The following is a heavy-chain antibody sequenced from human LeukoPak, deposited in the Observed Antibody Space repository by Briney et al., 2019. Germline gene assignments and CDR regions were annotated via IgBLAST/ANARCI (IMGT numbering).Heavy chain of an antibody. J-gene: IGHJ4*02. V-gene: IGHV4-59*11. CDR2: IFNTGNT. CDR3: ASRPADTTWYGVFDY. CDR1: GGSINSHY. D-gene: IGHD3-10*01. Sequence: SETLSLTCSVSGGSINSHYWSWIRQPPGKRLEWIGYIFNTGNTNYNPSLASRVTMSVDTSRAQFFLRLSPVTAADTAIYYCASRPADTTWYGVFDYWSQGTLVTISS.